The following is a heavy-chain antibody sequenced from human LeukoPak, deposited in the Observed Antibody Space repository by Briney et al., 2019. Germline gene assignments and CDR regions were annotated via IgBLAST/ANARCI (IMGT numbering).Heavy chain of an antibody. V-gene: IGHV4-59*12. CDR3: ARVLRKGPYGDGGYFYFFMDV. D-gene: IGHD4-17*01. Sequence: SSETLSLTCTVSGGSISSYYWSWIRQPPGKGLEWIGYIYYSGSTNYNPSLKSRVTISVDTSKNQFSLQLNSVTPEDTAVYYCARVLRKGPYGDGGYFYFFMDVWGKGTTVTVSS. J-gene: IGHJ6*03. CDR1: GGSISSYY. CDR2: IYYSGST.